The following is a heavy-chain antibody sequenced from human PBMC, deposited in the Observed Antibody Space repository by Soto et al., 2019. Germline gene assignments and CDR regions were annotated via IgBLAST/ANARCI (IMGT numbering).Heavy chain of an antibody. D-gene: IGHD3-22*01. J-gene: IGHJ4*01. CDR1: GGTFTSYA. CDR2: IIPIFGST. Sequence: QVQLVQSGAEVKKPGSSVKVSCKASGGTFTSYAISWVRQAPGQGLEWMGGIIPIFGSTNYAPRFQDRLTITADESTRTAYMELSSLRSEDTAVYYCATLFPSSGYYRVEEAEYWGQGTLVTVSS. CDR3: ATLFPSSGYYRVEEAEY. V-gene: IGHV1-69*12.